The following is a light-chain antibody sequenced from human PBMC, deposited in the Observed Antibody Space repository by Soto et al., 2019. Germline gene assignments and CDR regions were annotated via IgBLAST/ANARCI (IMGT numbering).Light chain of an antibody. V-gene: IGLV2-14*01. CDR3: SSYTTSGTPV. CDR1: SSDVGGYNY. CDR2: EVS. J-gene: IGLJ3*02. Sequence: QSALTQPASLSGSPGQSITISCTGTSSDVGGYNYLSWYQQNPGKAPKVMIYEVSNRPSGVSNRFSGSKSGNTASLTISGLQAEDEADYYCSSYTTSGTPVFGGGTKLTVL.